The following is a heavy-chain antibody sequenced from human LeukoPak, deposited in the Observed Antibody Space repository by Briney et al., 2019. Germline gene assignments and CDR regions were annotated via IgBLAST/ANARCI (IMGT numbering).Heavy chain of an antibody. CDR2: IIPILGIA. CDR1: GGTFSSYA. D-gene: IGHD2-2*01. J-gene: IGHJ3*02. CDR3: AGDIVVVPARAFDI. V-gene: IGHV1-69*04. Sequence: SVKVSCKASGGTFSSYAISWVRQAPGQGLEWMGRIIPILGIANYAQKFQGRVTITADNSTSTAYMELSSLRSEDTAVYYCAGDIVVVPARAFDIWGQGTMVTVSS.